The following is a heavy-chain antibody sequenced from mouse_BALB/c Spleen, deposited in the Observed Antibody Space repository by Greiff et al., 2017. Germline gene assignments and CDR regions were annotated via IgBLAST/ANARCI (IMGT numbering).Heavy chain of an antibody. CDR1: GFTFSSYA. CDR2: ISSGGST. Sequence: DVMLVESGGGLVKPGGSLKLSCAASGFTFSSYAMSWVRQTPEKRLEWVASISSGGSTYYPDSVKGRFTISRDNARNILYLQMSSLRSEDTAMYYCARGGTYYGNYEAWFAYWGQGTLVTVSA. J-gene: IGHJ3*01. CDR3: ARGGTYYGNYEAWFAY. D-gene: IGHD2-10*01. V-gene: IGHV5-6-5*01.